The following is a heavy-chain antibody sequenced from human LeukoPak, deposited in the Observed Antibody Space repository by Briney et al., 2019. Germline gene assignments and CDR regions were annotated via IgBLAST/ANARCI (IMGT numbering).Heavy chain of an antibody. V-gene: IGHV4-34*01. CDR3: ASHYDTSGYFY. Sequence: SEILSLTCAVYGGSFSGYYWSWIRQPPGKGLEWIGEINHSGSTNYNPSLKSRVTISVDTSKNQFSLKLSSVTAADTAVYYCASHYDTSGYFYWGQGTLVTVSS. CDR2: INHSGST. CDR1: GGSFSGYY. D-gene: IGHD3-22*01. J-gene: IGHJ4*02.